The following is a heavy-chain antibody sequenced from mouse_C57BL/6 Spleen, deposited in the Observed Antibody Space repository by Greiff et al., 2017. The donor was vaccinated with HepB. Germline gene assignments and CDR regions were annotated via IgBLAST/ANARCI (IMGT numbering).Heavy chain of an antibody. D-gene: IGHD1-1*01. Sequence: EVQLQQSGPELVKPGASVKISCKASGYTFTDYYMNWVKQSHGKSLEWIGDINPNNGGTSYNQKFKGKATLTVDKSSSTAYMELRSLTSEDSAVYYCARNYYGSSPWFAYGGQGTLVTVSA. V-gene: IGHV1-26*01. CDR3: ARNYYGSSPWFAY. CDR2: INPNNGGT. CDR1: GYTFTDYY. J-gene: IGHJ3*01.